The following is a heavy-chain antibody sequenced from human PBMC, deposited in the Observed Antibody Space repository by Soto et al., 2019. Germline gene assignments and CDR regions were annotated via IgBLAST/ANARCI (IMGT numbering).Heavy chain of an antibody. CDR1: GYTFTSYG. CDR3: ARWDSSGIYFDY. CDR2: ISAYNGNT. V-gene: IGHV1-18*01. J-gene: IGHJ4*02. D-gene: IGHD3-22*01. Sequence: ASVKVSCKASGYTFTSYGISWVRQAPGQGLEWMRWISAYNGNTNYAQKLQGRVTMTTDTSTSTAYMELRSLRSDDTAVYYCARWDSSGIYFDYWGQGTLVTVSS.